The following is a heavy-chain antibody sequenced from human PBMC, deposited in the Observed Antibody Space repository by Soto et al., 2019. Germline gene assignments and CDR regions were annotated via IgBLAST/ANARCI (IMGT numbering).Heavy chain of an antibody. D-gene: IGHD3-3*01. CDR1: GGSISSSNW. CDR2: IYHSGST. J-gene: IGHJ5*02. V-gene: IGHV4-4*02. CDR3: ARGLGHYDFWSGYINWFDP. Sequence: SETLSLTCAVSGGSISSSNWWGWVRQPPGKGLEWIGEIYHSGSTNYNPSLKSRVTISVDESKNQFSLKLSSVTAADTAVYYCARGLGHYDFWSGYINWFDPWGQGTLVTSPQ.